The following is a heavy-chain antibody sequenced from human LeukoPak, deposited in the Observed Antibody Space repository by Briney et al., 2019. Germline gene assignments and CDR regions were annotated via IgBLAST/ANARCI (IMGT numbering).Heavy chain of an antibody. Sequence: GGSLRLSCAASGFTFSNAWMSWVRQAPGRGLEWVSVIYTGGSTFYADSVKGRFTMSRDNSKNTLYLQMNSLRAEDTAVYHCARDAGGNSGDYYFDYWGQGTLVTVSS. CDR3: ARDAGGNSGDYYFDY. D-gene: IGHD4-23*01. J-gene: IGHJ4*02. CDR1: GFTFSNAW. CDR2: IYTGGST. V-gene: IGHV3-66*02.